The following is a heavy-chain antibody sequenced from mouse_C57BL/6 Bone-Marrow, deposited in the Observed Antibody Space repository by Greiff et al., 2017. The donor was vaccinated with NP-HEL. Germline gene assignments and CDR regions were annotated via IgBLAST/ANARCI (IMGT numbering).Heavy chain of an antibody. D-gene: IGHD4-1*01. J-gene: IGHJ2*01. V-gene: IGHV5-12*01. CDR3: ARHGVGGTEYFDY. Sequence: EVQGVESGGGLVQPGGSLKLSCAASGFTFSDYYMYWVRQTPEKRLEWVAYISNGGGSTYYPDTVKGRFTISRDNAKNTLYLQMSRLKSEDTAMYYCARHGVGGTEYFDYWGQGTTLTVSS. CDR2: ISNGGGST. CDR1: GFTFSDYY.